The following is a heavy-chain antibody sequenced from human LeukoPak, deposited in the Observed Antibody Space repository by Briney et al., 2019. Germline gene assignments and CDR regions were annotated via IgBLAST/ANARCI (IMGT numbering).Heavy chain of an antibody. CDR2: IYTSGST. D-gene: IGHD2-2*01. CDR1: GGSISSGSYY. J-gene: IGHJ3*02. V-gene: IGHV4-61*02. Sequence: PSETLSLTCAVSGGSISSGSYYWSWIRQPAGKGLEWIGRIYTSGSTNYNPSLKSRVTISVDTSKNQFSLKLSSVTAADTAVYYCARGAYCSSTSCPWGLDAFDIWGQGTMVTVSS. CDR3: ARGAYCSSTSCPWGLDAFDI.